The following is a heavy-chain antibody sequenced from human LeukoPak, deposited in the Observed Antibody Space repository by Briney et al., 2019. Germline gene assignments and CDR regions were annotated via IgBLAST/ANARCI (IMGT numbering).Heavy chain of an antibody. J-gene: IGHJ1*01. D-gene: IGHD3-22*01. CDR1: GSTFSRYW. V-gene: IGHV3-74*01. Sequence: PGGSLRLSCAASGSTFSRYWMHWVRQAPGKGLVLVSRINGDGSTTSYADSVKGGFTISRDNAKNTLYLQMNSLRAEDTAVYYCATGNYYDSRGYYTFGHWGQGTLVTVSS. CDR3: ATGNYYDSRGYYTFGH. CDR2: INGDGSTT.